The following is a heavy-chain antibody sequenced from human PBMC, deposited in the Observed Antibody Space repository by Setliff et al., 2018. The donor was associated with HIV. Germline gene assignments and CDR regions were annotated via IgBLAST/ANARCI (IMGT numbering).Heavy chain of an antibody. D-gene: IGHD6-19*01. CDR2: IYTSGSV. CDR1: GGSISSYY. CDR3: ARSPRIGVAGEFEY. V-gene: IGHV4-4*09. J-gene: IGHJ4*02. Sequence: SETLSLTCTVSGGSISSYYWSWIRQPPGKGLEWIGYIYTSGSVNYNPSLNSRVTISVDTSKNQSSLKVNSVTAADTAVYYCARSPRIGVAGEFEYWGQGTLVTVSS.